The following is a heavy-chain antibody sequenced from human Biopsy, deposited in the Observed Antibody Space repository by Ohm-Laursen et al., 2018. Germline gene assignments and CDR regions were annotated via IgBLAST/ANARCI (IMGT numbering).Heavy chain of an antibody. V-gene: IGHV1-69*13. CDR3: ATKLTGYFHH. D-gene: IGHD3-9*01. CDR1: GGTFSNYG. CDR2: NIPILGTG. Sequence: VKISCKAPGGTFSNYGVNWVRQAPGQGLEWLGGNIPILGTGSYAQKFQDRVTVAADTSTSTATMELRSLRSDDTAVYYCATKLTGYFHHWGQGTLVIVSS. J-gene: IGHJ1*01.